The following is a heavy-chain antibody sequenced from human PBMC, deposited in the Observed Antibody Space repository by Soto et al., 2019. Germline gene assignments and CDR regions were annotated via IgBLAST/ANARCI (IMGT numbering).Heavy chain of an antibody. Sequence: QVQLVESEGGVVQPGRSLRLSCAASGFTFSSYSMHWVRQAPGKGLEWVAVISYDGSNKYYADSVKGRFTISRDNSKNTLYLQMNSLRAEDTAVYYCAPDPGATDGSWGQGALVTVSS. J-gene: IGHJ5*02. V-gene: IGHV3-30-3*01. CDR1: GFTFSSYS. D-gene: IGHD1-26*01. CDR3: APDPGATDGS. CDR2: ISYDGSNK.